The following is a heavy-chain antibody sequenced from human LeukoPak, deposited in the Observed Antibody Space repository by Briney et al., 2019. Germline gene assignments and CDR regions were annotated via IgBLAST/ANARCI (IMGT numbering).Heavy chain of an antibody. Sequence: GASVKVSCKASGYTFTGDYMHWVRQAPGQGLEWMGWINPNSGGTNYAQKFQGRVTMTRDTSISTAYMELSRLRSDDTAVYYCARERPSEYYDSSGWNYWGQGTLVTVSS. V-gene: IGHV1-2*02. CDR1: GYTFTGDY. CDR3: ARERPSEYYDSSGWNY. CDR2: INPNSGGT. D-gene: IGHD3-22*01. J-gene: IGHJ4*02.